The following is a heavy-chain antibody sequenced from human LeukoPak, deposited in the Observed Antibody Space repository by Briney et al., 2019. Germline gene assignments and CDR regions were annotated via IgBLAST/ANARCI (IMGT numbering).Heavy chain of an antibody. V-gene: IGHV3-23*01. CDR3: ATSADSPCNS. Sequence: GGSLRLFCAASGYTFSSNAMSWVRQPPGKGLEWVSAISGNGYNTYYADSVKGRFTISRDNCKDTLYLQRNSLRAADAAVYFCATSADSPCNSWGQGTLITVSS. D-gene: IGHD4-23*01. CDR2: ISGNGYNT. J-gene: IGHJ4*02. CDR1: GYTFSSNA.